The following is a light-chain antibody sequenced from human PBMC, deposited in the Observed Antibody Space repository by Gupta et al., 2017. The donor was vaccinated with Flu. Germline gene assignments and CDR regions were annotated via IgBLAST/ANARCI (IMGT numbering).Light chain of an antibody. J-gene: IGLJ3*02. CDR2: EVS. CDR3: SSYTSSSTRV. V-gene: IGLV2-14*01. CDR1: SSDVGGYNY. Sequence: QSALTQPASVSGSPGQSLTISCTGTSSDVGGYNYVSWYQQHPGKAPKLMIYEVSNRPSGVSNRFSGSKSGNTAALTISGVQAEDEADYYCSSYTSSSTRVFGGGTKLTVL.